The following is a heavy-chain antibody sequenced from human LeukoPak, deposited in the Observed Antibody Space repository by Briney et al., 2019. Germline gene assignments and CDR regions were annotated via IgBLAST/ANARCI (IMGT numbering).Heavy chain of an antibody. CDR1: GYSISSGHY. V-gene: IGHV4-38-2*02. D-gene: IGHD1-26*01. CDR2: MYHSGST. Sequence: SETLSLTCTVSGYSISSGHYWGWIRQPPGQGLEWIGSMYHSGSTYYNPPLKSRVTISEDTSKNQFSLKLRSVTAADTAVYYCARGESYYVAYFDYWGQGTLVTVSS. CDR3: ARGESYYVAYFDY. J-gene: IGHJ4*02.